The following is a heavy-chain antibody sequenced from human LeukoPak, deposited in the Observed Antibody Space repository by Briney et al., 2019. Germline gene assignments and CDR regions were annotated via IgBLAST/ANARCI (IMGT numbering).Heavy chain of an antibody. CDR1: GGSFSGYY. CDR2: INHSGST. D-gene: IGHD2/OR15-2a*01. J-gene: IGHJ4*02. CDR3: ANLFTFFDY. V-gene: IGHV4-34*01. Sequence: PSETLSLTCAVSGGSFSGYYWSWIRQPPGKGLEWIGEINHSGSTNYNPSLKSRVTISVDTSKNQFSLKLSSVTAADTAVYYCANLFTFFDYWGQGTLVTVSS.